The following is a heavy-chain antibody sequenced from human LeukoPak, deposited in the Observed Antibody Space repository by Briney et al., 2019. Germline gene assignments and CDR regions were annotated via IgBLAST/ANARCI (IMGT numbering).Heavy chain of an antibody. CDR2: IRFDGSNK. D-gene: IGHD3-16*02. Sequence: PGGSLRLSCAASGFTFSSYGMHWVRQAPGKGLEWVAFIRFDGSNKYYADSLKGRFTISRDNSKNTLFLQMNSLRAEDTAVYYCAKNTISGGHYQYYMDVWGKGTTVTVSS. CDR3: AKNTISGGHYQYYMDV. V-gene: IGHV3-30*02. CDR1: GFTFSSYG. J-gene: IGHJ6*03.